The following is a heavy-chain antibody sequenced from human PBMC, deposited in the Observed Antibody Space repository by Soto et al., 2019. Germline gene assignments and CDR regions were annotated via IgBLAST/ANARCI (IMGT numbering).Heavy chain of an antibody. CDR2: INSDGSST. V-gene: IGHV3-74*01. Sequence: GGSLRLSCAASGFAFRTFGMNWVRQALGKGLVWVSHINSDGSSTNYADSVKGRFTISRDNARNTVYLQMNSLRDDDTAVYYCARGDRGTFDLWGQGTAVTVSS. CDR3: ARGDRGTFDL. CDR1: GFAFRTFG. J-gene: IGHJ3*01. D-gene: IGHD1-26*01.